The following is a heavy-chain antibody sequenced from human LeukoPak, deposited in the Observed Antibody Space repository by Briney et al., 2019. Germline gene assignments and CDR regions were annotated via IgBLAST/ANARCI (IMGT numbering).Heavy chain of an antibody. CDR2: IYYSGST. CDR1: GGSISSGGYY. D-gene: IGHD6-19*01. V-gene: IGHV4-31*03. J-gene: IGHJ2*01. CDR3: ARHIAVAGTLIYWYFDL. Sequence: PSETLSLTCTVSGGSISSGGYYWSWIRQHPGKGLEWIGYIYYSGSTYYNPSLKSRVTISVDTSKNQLSLKLSSVTAADTAVYYCARHIAVAGTLIYWYFDLWGRGTLVTVSS.